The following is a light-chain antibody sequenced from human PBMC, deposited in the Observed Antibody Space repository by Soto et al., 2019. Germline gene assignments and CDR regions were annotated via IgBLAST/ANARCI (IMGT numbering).Light chain of an antibody. J-gene: IGLJ1*01. Sequence: QSVLTQPPSASGTPGQRVTISCSGSSSNIGSNSVNWYQQFPGTAPKLLIYSSNQRPSGVPDRFSGSRSGTSASLAISGLQSDDEADYYCASWDDSLNGVYVFGTGTKLTVL. CDR2: SSN. CDR1: SSNIGSNS. CDR3: ASWDDSLNGVYV. V-gene: IGLV1-44*01.